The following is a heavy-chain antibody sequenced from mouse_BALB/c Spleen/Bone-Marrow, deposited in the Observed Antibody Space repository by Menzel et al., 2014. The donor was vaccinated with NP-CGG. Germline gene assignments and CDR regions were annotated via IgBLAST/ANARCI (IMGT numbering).Heavy chain of an antibody. V-gene: IGHV14-3*02. Sequence: EVKLMESGAELVKLGASVKLSCTASGFNIKDTYMHWVKQRPEQGLEWIGRIDPASGNTKFDPKFQGKATIASDTSSNTAYLQLSSLTSEDTAVYYCAAYYYVSSYGFAYWGQGTLVTVSA. CDR2: IDPASGNT. D-gene: IGHD1-1*01. CDR3: AAYYYVSSYGFAY. J-gene: IGHJ3*01. CDR1: GFNIKDTY.